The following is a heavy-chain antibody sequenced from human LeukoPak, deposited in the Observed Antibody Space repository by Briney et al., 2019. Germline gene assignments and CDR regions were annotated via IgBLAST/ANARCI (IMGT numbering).Heavy chain of an antibody. CDR3: AKGGAGGGGLHH. CDR1: GFSFSIYA. CDR2: FFSDTGKT. D-gene: IGHD6-19*01. V-gene: IGHV3-23*01. Sequence: GGSLRLSCAASGFSFSIYAMSWVRQAPGKGLEWVSTFFSDTGKTDYADSVKGRFTISRDTSKNTLYLQMNSLRAEDTAVYYWAKGGAGGGGLHHWGQEPLVTVSS. J-gene: IGHJ5*02.